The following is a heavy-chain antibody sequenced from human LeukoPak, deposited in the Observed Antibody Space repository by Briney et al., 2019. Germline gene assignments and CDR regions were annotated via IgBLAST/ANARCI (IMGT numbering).Heavy chain of an antibody. J-gene: IGHJ4*02. CDR2: ISSSSSYI. V-gene: IGHV3-21*01. Sequence: PGGSLRLSCAASGFTFSSYSMNWVRQAPGKGLEWVSSISSSSSYIYYADSVKGRFTISRDNAKNSLYLQMNSLRAEDTAVYYCARDLAYYYDSSGPKWEFDYWGQGTLVTVSS. CDR1: GFTFSSYS. D-gene: IGHD3-22*01. CDR3: ARDLAYYYDSSGPKWEFDY.